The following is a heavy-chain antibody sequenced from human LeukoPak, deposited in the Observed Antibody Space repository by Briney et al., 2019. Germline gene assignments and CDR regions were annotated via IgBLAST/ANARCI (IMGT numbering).Heavy chain of an antibody. Sequence: SETLSLTCAVYGGSFSGYYWSWIRQPPGKGLEWIGEINHSGSTNYNPSLKSRVTISVDMSKNQFSLKLSSVTAADTAVYYCARGPDIVVVVAATAAEYFQHWGQGTLVTVSS. CDR2: INHSGST. J-gene: IGHJ1*01. V-gene: IGHV4-34*01. CDR3: ARGPDIVVVVAATAAEYFQH. CDR1: GGSFSGYY. D-gene: IGHD2-15*01.